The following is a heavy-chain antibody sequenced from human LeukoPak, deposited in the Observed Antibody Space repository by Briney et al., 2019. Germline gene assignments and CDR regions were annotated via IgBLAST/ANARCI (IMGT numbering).Heavy chain of an antibody. D-gene: IGHD3-22*01. CDR3: ARGLYYDSSGYYGDDAYYYGMDV. Sequence: SETLSLTCTVSGGSISSSSYYWGWIRQPPGKGLEWIGSIYYSGSTYYNPSLKSRVTISVDTSKNQFSLKLSSVTAADTAVYYCARGLYYDSSGYYGDDAYYYGMDVWGQGTTVTVSS. CDR1: GGSISSSSYY. CDR2: IYYSGST. J-gene: IGHJ6*02. V-gene: IGHV4-39*01.